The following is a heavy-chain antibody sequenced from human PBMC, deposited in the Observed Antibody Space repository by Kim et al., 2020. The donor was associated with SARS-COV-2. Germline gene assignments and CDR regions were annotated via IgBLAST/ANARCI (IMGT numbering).Heavy chain of an antibody. V-gene: IGHV3-30*03. CDR1: GFSFSSRG. CDR2: ISNDETYK. J-gene: IGHJ4*02. Sequence: GGSLRLSCAAYGFSFSSRGIHWVRQAPGKGLEWVAVISNDETYKNYADSVKGRFTISRDNSKNTVDLQMNSLRVEDTAVYYCARAREKSFDYWGQGTLVTVSS. CDR3: ARAREKSFDY.